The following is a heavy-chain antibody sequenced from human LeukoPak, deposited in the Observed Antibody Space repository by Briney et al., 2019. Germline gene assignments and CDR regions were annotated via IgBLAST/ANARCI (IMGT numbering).Heavy chain of an antibody. CDR1: GGSFSGYY. Sequence: SETLSLTCAVYGGSFSGYYWSWIRQPPGKGLEWIGEINHSGSTNYNPSLKSRVTISVDTSKNQFSLKLSSVTAADTAVYYCARGIRGPRDYWGQGTLVTVSS. CDR3: ARGIRGPRDY. CDR2: INHSGST. D-gene: IGHD3-10*01. J-gene: IGHJ4*02. V-gene: IGHV4-34*01.